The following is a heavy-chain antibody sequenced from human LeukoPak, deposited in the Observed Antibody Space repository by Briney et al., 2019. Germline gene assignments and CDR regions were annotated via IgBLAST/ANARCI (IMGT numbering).Heavy chain of an antibody. D-gene: IGHD2-2*01. V-gene: IGHV4-61*01. CDR2: ISYSGST. CDR1: GGSVSSGSYY. Sequence: SETLSLTCTVSGGSVSSGSYYWSWIRQPPGKGLEWIGYISYSGSTNYNPSLKSRVTISVDTSKNQFSLKLSSVTAADTAVYYCARTIPAAFVHFDYWGQGTLVTVSS. J-gene: IGHJ4*02. CDR3: ARTIPAAFVHFDY.